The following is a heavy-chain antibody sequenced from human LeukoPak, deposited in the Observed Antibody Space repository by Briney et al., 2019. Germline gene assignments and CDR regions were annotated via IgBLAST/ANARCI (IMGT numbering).Heavy chain of an antibody. V-gene: IGHV1-8*03. Sequence: ASVKVSCKASGYTFTSYGISWVRQATGQGLEWMGWMNPNSGNTGYAQKFQGRVTITRNTSISTAYMELSSLRSEDTAVYYCALEYSSSGFDYWGQGTLVTVSS. J-gene: IGHJ4*02. CDR1: GYTFTSYG. CDR2: MNPNSGNT. CDR3: ALEYSSSGFDY. D-gene: IGHD6-6*01.